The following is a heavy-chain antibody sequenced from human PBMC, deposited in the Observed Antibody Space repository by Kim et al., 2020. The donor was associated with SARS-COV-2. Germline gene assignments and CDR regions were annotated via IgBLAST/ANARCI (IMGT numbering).Heavy chain of an antibody. Sequence: YAASVEGRFTIARDSAKSTLDLQMNRLRPEDTAVYYCARGSGSYGFDSWGQGVLVTVSS. J-gene: IGHJ4*02. D-gene: IGHD1-26*01. CDR3: ARGSGSYGFDS. V-gene: IGHV3-74*01.